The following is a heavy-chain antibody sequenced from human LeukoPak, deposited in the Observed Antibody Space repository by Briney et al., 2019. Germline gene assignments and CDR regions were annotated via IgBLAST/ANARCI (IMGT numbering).Heavy chain of an antibody. CDR3: ALDTQGFDY. D-gene: IGHD2-2*02. CDR2: IWYDGSNK. J-gene: IGHJ4*02. V-gene: IGHV3-33*01. CDR1: GFTFSSYG. Sequence: GRSLRLSCAASGFTFSSYGMHWVRQAPGKGLEWVAVIWYDGSNKYYADSVKGRFTISRDNSKNTLYLQMNSLRAEDTAVYYCALDTQGFDYWGQGTLVTVSS.